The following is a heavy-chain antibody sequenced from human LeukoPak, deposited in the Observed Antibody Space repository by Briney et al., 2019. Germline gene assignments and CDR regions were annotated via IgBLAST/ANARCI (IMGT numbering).Heavy chain of an antibody. CDR3: ARFSVVEWRFDY. V-gene: IGHV3-48*02. Sequence: GGSLRLSCAASEFAFSTYNMNWVRQAPGKGLEWVSYISTGSSTTYYADSVKGRFTISRDNVENSLYLQMNSLRDEDTAVYYCARFSVVEWRFDYWGQGTLVTVSS. CDR1: EFAFSTYN. D-gene: IGHD3-3*01. J-gene: IGHJ4*02. CDR2: ISTGSSTT.